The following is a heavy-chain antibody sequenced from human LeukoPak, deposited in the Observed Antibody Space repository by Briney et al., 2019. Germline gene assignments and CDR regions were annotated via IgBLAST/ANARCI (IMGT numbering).Heavy chain of an antibody. CDR3: ARPRYCSGGSCYCIDY. CDR1: GYTFTSYY. V-gene: IGHV1-46*01. CDR2: INPSGGST. J-gene: IGHJ4*02. Sequence: ASVKVSCKASGYTFTSYYMHWVRQAPGQGLEWMGIINPSGGSTGYAQKFQGRVTMTRDTSTSTVYMELSSLRSEDTAVYYCARPRYCSGGSCYCIDYWGQGTLVTVSS. D-gene: IGHD2-15*01.